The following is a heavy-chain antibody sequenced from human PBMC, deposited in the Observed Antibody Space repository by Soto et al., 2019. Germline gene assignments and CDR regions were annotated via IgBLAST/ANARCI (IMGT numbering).Heavy chain of an antibody. CDR2: IMPIFGTA. V-gene: IGHV1-69*01. D-gene: IGHD6-13*01. CDR1: GGTFSSYA. J-gene: IGHJ6*02. Sequence: QVQLVQSGAEVKKPGSSVKVSCKASGGTFSSYAISWVRQAPGQGREWMGGIMPIFGTANYAQKFQGRVTITADESTSTAYMELSSLRSEDTAVYYCARESFGYSSSWATMDVWGQGTTVTVSS. CDR3: ARESFGYSSSWATMDV.